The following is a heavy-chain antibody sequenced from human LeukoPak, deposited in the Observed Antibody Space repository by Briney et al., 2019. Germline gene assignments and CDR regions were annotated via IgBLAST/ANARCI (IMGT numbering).Heavy chain of an antibody. Sequence: SETLSLTCAVFGGSSSGYHWSWIRQPPGKGLEWIGEINPSGRPDYNPSLKSRVIMSLDTSKNQLSLKLSSVTAADTAVYYCATYSLGRGFDPWGQGTLVTVSS. CDR3: ATYSLGRGFDP. CDR1: GGSSSGYH. J-gene: IGHJ5*02. CDR2: INPSGRP. V-gene: IGHV4-34*01. D-gene: IGHD2-21*01.